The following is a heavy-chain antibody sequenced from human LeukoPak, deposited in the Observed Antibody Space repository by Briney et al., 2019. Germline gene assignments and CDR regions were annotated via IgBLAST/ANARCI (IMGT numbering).Heavy chain of an antibody. CDR2: ISGDGGST. CDR3: AKDSSGWPFDY. Sequence: GXXLXLSCAASGFTFDDYAMHWVRQAPGKGLEWVSLISGDGGSTYYADSVKGRFTISRDNSKNSLYLQMNSLRTEDTALYYCAKDSSGWPFDYWGQGTLVTVSS. D-gene: IGHD6-19*01. CDR1: GFTFDDYA. V-gene: IGHV3-43*02. J-gene: IGHJ4*02.